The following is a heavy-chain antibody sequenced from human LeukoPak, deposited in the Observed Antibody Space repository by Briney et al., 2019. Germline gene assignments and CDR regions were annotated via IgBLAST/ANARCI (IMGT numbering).Heavy chain of an antibody. D-gene: IGHD3/OR15-3a*01. CDR1: GFTFSSYW. CDR3: ARDRDWSFDY. CDR2: IKQDGSEK. V-gene: IGHV3-7*01. J-gene: IGHJ4*02. Sequence: GGSLRLSCAASGFTFSSYWMSWVRQAPGKGLEWVANIKQDGSEKYYADSVKGRFTISRDNSKNSLYLQMNSQRDEDTAVYYCARDRDWSFDYWGQGTLVTVSS.